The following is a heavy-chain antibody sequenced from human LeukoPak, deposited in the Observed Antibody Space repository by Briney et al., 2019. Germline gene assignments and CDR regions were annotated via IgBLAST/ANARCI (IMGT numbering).Heavy chain of an antibody. CDR2: IHSTGST. CDR1: GGSINFYY. Sequence: SETLSLTCTVSGGSINFYYWNWIRQPAGKGLEWIGRIHSTGSTNYSPSLKSRVTMSVDKSKNQFSLNLSSVTAADTAVYYCARGIADPYPFDSWGQGILVTVSS. J-gene: IGHJ4*02. CDR3: ARGIADPYPFDS. V-gene: IGHV4-4*07. D-gene: IGHD6-13*01.